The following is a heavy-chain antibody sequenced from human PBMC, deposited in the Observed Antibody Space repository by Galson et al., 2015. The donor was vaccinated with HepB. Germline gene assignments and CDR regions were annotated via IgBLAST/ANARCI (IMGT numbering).Heavy chain of an antibody. Sequence: SLRLSCAASGFTFSTYSMNWVRQAPGKGLEWVSYISSSSTIYYADSVKGRFTISRDNAKNSLYLQMNSLRAEDTAVYYCARSRFDFWSGYDYYMDVWGKGTTVTVSS. V-gene: IGHV3-48*01. CDR2: ISSSSTI. D-gene: IGHD3-3*01. CDR1: GFTFSTYS. CDR3: ARSRFDFWSGYDYYMDV. J-gene: IGHJ6*03.